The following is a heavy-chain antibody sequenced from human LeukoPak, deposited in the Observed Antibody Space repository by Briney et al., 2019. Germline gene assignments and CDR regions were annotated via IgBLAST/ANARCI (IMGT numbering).Heavy chain of an antibody. J-gene: IGHJ4*02. Sequence: PGGSLRLSCAASGFTFSSYAMSWARQAPGKGLEWISSISSSSSYIYYADSVKGRFTISRDNAKNSLYLQMNSLRAEDTAVYYCARGLIGQYNWNDGGTDYWGQGTLVTVSS. V-gene: IGHV3-21*01. CDR2: ISSSSSYI. CDR1: GFTFSSYA. D-gene: IGHD1-20*01. CDR3: ARGLIGQYNWNDGGTDY.